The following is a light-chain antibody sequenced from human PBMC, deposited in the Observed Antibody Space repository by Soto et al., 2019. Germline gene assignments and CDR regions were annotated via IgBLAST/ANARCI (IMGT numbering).Light chain of an antibody. J-gene: IGKJ4*01. Sequence: EIVLTQSPGTLSLSPGDRATLSCRASQSVSNIYFAWYQQKPGQAPRLLIYGASSRATGIPDRFSGSGSGTDFTLTISRLEPEDCAVYYCQHYGSSPLTFGGGTKVEIK. CDR3: QHYGSSPLT. CDR2: GAS. V-gene: IGKV3-20*01. CDR1: QSVSNIY.